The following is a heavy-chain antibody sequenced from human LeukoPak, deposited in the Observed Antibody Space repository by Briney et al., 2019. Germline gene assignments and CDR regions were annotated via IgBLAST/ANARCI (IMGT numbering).Heavy chain of an antibody. J-gene: IGHJ5*01. D-gene: IGHD1-26*01. Sequence: QPGGSLRLSCAASGFTFRNYWMTWVRQAPGKGLEWVANIKQDGSEKYFVDSVKGRFVISRDNVKNSLYLQMNSLRAEDTAVYYCAREDYVGGLWFDSWGQGTLVTVSS. CDR3: AREDYVGGLWFDS. CDR1: GFTFRNYW. CDR2: IKQDGSEK. V-gene: IGHV3-7*01.